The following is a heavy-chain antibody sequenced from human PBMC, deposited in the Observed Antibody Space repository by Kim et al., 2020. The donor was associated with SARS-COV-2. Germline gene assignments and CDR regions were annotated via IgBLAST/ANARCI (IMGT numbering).Heavy chain of an antibody. J-gene: IGHJ4*02. D-gene: IGHD3-22*01. CDR3: ARGSSATYYYDSSGFSLDY. Sequence: ASVKVSCKASGYSFSNYGLNWVRQAPGRGLEWMGRINTDTGNPTYAQGFRGRFVFSFNTSVSTAYLQISSLKAEDTAVYYCARGSSATYYYDSSGFSLDYWGQGSLVTVSS. CDR2: INTDTGNP. CDR1: GYSFSNYG. V-gene: IGHV7-4-1*02.